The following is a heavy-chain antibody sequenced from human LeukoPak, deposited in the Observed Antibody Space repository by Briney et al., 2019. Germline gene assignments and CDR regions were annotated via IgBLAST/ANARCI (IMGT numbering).Heavy chain of an antibody. J-gene: IGHJ4*02. CDR2: IYHSGST. CDR3: ARETYYYDSSGYYYLDY. Sequence: PSETLSLTCAVSGGSISSSNWWSWVRQPPGKGLEWIGEIYHSGSTNYNPSLKSRVTISVDKSKNQFSLKLSSVTAADTAVYYCARETYYYDSSGYYYLDYWGQGTLVTVSS. CDR1: GGSISSSNW. V-gene: IGHV4-4*02. D-gene: IGHD3-22*01.